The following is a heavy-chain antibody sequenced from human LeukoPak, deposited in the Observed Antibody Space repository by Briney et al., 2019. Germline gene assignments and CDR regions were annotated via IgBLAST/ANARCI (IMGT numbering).Heavy chain of an antibody. Sequence: SETLSLTCTVSGGSISSYYWSWIRQPPGKGLEWIGYIYYSGSTNYNPFLKSRVTISVDTSKNQFSLKLSSVTAADTAVYYCAKNNDYGGSYWYFDLWGRGTLVTVSS. D-gene: IGHD4-23*01. CDR1: GGSISSYY. J-gene: IGHJ2*01. V-gene: IGHV4-59*01. CDR2: IYYSGST. CDR3: AKNNDYGGSYWYFDL.